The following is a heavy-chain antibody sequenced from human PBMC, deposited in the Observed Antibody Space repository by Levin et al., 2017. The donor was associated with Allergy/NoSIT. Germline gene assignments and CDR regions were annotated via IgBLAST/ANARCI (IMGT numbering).Heavy chain of an antibody. CDR2: IRSNIHGGTT. D-gene: IGHD6-13*01. J-gene: IGHJ4*02. Sequence: SCTVSGFTFGDYAMKWFRQAPGKGLEWVSFIRSNIHGGTTEYAASVKGRFIMSRDDSKSTVYLQMNSLKTEDTAVYFCTRVLVAAGPRLDYWGQGTLVTVSS. CDR1: GFTFGDYA. V-gene: IGHV3-49*03. CDR3: TRVLVAAGPRLDY.